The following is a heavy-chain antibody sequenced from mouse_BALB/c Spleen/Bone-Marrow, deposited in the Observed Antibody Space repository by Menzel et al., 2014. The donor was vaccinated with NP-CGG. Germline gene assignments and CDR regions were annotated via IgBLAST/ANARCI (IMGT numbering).Heavy chain of an antibody. CDR2: INPSNGGT. CDR1: GYTLTSYY. D-gene: IGHD5-1*01. J-gene: IGHJ4*01. Sequence: QVQLQHSGAELVKPGASVKLSCKASGYTLTSYYMYWVKQRPGQGLEWIGEINPSNGGTNFNEKFKSRATLTVDKSSSTAYMQLSSLTSEDSAVYYCTRLPHWGQGTSVTVSS. CDR3: TRLPH. V-gene: IGHV1S81*02.